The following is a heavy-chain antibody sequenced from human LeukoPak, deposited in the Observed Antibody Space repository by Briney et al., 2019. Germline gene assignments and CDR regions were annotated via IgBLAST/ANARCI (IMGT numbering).Heavy chain of an antibody. CDR2: ISYSGTT. CDR1: SASISSSPYY. J-gene: IGHJ4*02. D-gene: IGHD3-10*01. Sequence: SETLSLTCTVSSASISSSPYYWGWIRQSPGKGLEWIGSISYSGTTYYNPSLKSRVTISVDTSKNHFSLKLSSVTAANTAVYYCAANSADYNTLGSSYKVWGQGTLVTVSS. CDR3: AANSADYNTLGSSYKV. V-gene: IGHV4-39*02.